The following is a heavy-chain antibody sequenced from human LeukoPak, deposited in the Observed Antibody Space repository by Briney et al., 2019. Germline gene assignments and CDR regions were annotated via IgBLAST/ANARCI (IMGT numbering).Heavy chain of an antibody. CDR3: AKRGNPAVGHHYLDV. J-gene: IGHJ6*03. V-gene: IGHV3-23*01. CDR1: GFTFSSYD. Sequence: GGSLRLSCAASGFTFSSYDMSWVRRAPGKGLEWVSSITLSGGSTFYADSVKGRFTISRDNSKNTLYLQMNSLGAEDTAVYYCAKRGNPAVGHHYLDVWGEGTTVSVCS. CDR2: ITLSGGST. D-gene: IGHD2-2*01.